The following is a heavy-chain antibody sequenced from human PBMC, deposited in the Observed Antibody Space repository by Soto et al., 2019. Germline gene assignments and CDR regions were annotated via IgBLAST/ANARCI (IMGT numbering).Heavy chain of an antibody. J-gene: IGHJ4*02. CDR3: VRENEMAGATSAFEY. CDR2: IDARSNYI. Sequence: GGSLRLSCEASGFRFNSYSMNWVRQAPQKGLEWVSLIDARSNYIYYADSVKGRSTISRDNARNSLYLQMDSLRVEDTAVYYCVRENEMAGATSAFEYWGQGTQVTVYS. V-gene: IGHV3-21*06. CDR1: GFRFNSYS. D-gene: IGHD1-26*01.